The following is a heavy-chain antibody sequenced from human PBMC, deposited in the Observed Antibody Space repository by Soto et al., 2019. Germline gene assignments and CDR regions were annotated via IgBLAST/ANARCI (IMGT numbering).Heavy chain of an antibody. V-gene: IGHV1-69*08. Sequence: QVQLVQSGAEVKKPGSSVKVSCKASGGTFSSYTISWVRQAPGQGLEWMGRIIPILGIANYAQKFQGRVTIMAGKVPTTAYIDRSSPRSADTVMYYCARDCSGGNCPPTNNFPYRCQGTLVTVFS. CDR3: ARDCSGGNCPPTNNFPY. J-gene: IGHJ4*02. D-gene: IGHD2-15*01. CDR1: GGTFSSYT. CDR2: IIPILGIA.